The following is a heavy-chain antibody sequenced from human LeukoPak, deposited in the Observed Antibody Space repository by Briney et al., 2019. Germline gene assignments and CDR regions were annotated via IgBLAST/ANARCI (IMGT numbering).Heavy chain of an antibody. CDR3: ARGTYYYDSSGHDAFDI. V-gene: IGHV1-18*01. D-gene: IGHD3-22*01. CDR1: GYTFTSYG. CDR2: ISAYNGNT. J-gene: IGHJ3*02. Sequence: ASVKVSCKASGYTFTSYGISWVRQAPGQGLEWMGWISAYNGNTNYAQKLQGRVTMTTDTSTSTAYMELRSLRSDDTAVHYCARGTYYYDSSGHDAFDIWGQGTMVTVSS.